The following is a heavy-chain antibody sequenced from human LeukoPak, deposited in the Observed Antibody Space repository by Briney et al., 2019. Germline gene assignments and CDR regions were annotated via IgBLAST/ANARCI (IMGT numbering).Heavy chain of an antibody. CDR3: ASPNEAAAGNSLDY. V-gene: IGHV1-18*01. D-gene: IGHD6-13*01. CDR1: GYTFTSYG. J-gene: IGHJ4*02. CDR2: ISAYNGNT. Sequence: GASVKVSCKASGYTFTSYGISWVRQAPGQGLEWMGWISAYNGNTNYAQKLQGRVTMTTDKSTSTAYMELSSLRSEDTAVYYCASPNEAAAGNSLDYWGQGTLVTVSS.